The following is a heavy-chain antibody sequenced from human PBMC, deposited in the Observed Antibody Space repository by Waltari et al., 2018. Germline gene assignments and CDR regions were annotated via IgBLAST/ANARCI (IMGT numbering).Heavy chain of an antibody. CDR2: IFSSGST. D-gene: IGHD2-8*01. CDR1: GGSITNYY. CDR3: AREGYCTKGVCSNWFDP. J-gene: IGHJ5*02. V-gene: IGHV4-59*01. Sequence: QVQLQESGPGLVKPSETLSLTCTVSGGSITNYYWSWIRQPPGRGLEWIGYIFSSGSTNTNPSLKSRVTMSVDPAKNQFSLKLSSVTAADTAVYYCAREGYCTKGVCSNWFDPWGQGTLVTVSS.